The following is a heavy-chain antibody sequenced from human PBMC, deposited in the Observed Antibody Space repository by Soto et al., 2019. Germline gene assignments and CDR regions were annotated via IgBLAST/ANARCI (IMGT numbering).Heavy chain of an antibody. CDR3: AKDSDFGGYGNIDY. CDR1: GFNFSDYA. D-gene: IGHD3-16*01. V-gene: IGHV3-30*14. J-gene: IGHJ4*02. CDR2: ISNDGLKK. Sequence: QVHLVESGGGVVQPGRSLRLSCAASGFNFSDYALHWVRQAPGKGLQWMAVISNDGLKKYYTDSVKGRFSISRDNSKNTLSLQMNNLRPEDTAVYYCAKDSDFGGYGNIDYWGQGTLVNVSS.